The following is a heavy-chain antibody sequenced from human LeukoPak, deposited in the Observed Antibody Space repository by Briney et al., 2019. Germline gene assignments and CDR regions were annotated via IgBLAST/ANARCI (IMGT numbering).Heavy chain of an antibody. V-gene: IGHV3-23*01. D-gene: IGHD4-17*01. J-gene: IGHJ4*02. Sequence: PGGSLRLSCAASGFTFSSYAMGWVRQAPGKGREGVSAISGSGGSTYYADSVRGRFTIYRDNTKNTLYLQMNSLRAEDTAVYYCAKSSVTNFYYFDYWGQGTLVTVSS. CDR3: AKSSVTNFYYFDY. CDR2: ISGSGGST. CDR1: GFTFSSYA.